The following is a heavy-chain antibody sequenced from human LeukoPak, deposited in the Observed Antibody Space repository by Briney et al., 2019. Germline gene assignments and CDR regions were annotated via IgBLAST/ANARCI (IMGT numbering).Heavy chain of an antibody. J-gene: IGHJ5*02. CDR2: IYYSGST. CDR3: ARMVVAATSWFDP. CDR1: GGSISSGGYY. Sequence: SETLSLTCTVSGGSISSGGYYWSWIRQHPGKGLEWIGHIYYSGSTYYNPSLKSRVTISVDTSKNQFSLKLSSVTAADTAVYYCARMVVAATSWFDPWGQGTLVTVSS. V-gene: IGHV4-31*03. D-gene: IGHD2-15*01.